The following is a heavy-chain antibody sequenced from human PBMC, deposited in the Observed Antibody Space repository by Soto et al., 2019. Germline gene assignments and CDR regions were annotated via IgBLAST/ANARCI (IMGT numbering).Heavy chain of an antibody. CDR3: AKVWEVATILRGAFDI. V-gene: IGHV3-9*01. CDR2: ISWNSGSI. D-gene: IGHD5-12*01. J-gene: IGHJ3*02. CDR1: GFTFDDYA. Sequence: GGSLRLSCAASGFTFDDYAMHWVRQAPGKGLEWVSGISWNSGSIGYADSVKGRFTISRDNAKNSLYLQMNSLRAEDTALYYCAKVWEVATILRGAFDIWGQGTMVTVSS.